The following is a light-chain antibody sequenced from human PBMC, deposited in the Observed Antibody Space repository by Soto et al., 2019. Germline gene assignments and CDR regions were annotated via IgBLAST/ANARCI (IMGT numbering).Light chain of an antibody. CDR1: SGSIATNY. V-gene: IGLV6-57*02. J-gene: IGLJ2*01. Sequence: NFMLTQPHSVSESPGKTVTISCTGSSGSIATNYVQWYQQRPGSAPTTVIYEDTQRPSGVPERFSGSIDSSSNSASLTISGLKTEDEADSYCQSYDVSNPDLVFGGGTKVTVL. CDR2: EDT. CDR3: QSYDVSNPDLV.